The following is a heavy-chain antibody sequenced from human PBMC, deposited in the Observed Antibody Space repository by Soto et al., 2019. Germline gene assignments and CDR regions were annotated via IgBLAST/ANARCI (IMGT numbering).Heavy chain of an antibody. D-gene: IGHD3-10*01. J-gene: IGHJ6*02. CDR2: IDHSGST. V-gene: IGHV4-30-2*01. CDR1: GGSISSGGYS. Sequence: SETLSLTCAVSGGSISSGGYSWSWIRQPPGKGLEWIGYIDHSGSTYYNPSLKSRVTISVDKSKNQFSLKLSSVTAADTAVYYCARVSMVREHYSYYYGMDVWGQGTTVTVSS. CDR3: ARVSMVREHYSYYYGMDV.